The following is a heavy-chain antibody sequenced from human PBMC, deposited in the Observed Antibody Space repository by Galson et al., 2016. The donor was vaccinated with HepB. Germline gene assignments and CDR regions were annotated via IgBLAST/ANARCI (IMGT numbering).Heavy chain of an antibody. J-gene: IGHJ4*02. D-gene: IGHD2/OR15-2a*01. V-gene: IGHV3-33*01. CDR3: ARDLGGCNGFGCSYYFDY. Sequence: SLRLSCAAAGFNLGSFGMNWVRQTPDKEPEWLAAIWYNGRNKYYADSVRGRFTISRDTSTNMVYLQMNSLRVEDTAMYYCARDLGGCNGFGCSYYFDYWGQGILVTVSS. CDR2: IWYNGRNK. CDR1: GFNLGSFG.